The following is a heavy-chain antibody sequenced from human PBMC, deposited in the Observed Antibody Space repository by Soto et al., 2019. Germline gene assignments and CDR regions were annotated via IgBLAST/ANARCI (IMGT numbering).Heavy chain of an antibody. J-gene: IGHJ4*03. Sequence: PSETLSLTCTVSGDSITSNSYFWAWIRQPPGKGLEWIGSIYYSGTTYYNPSLKSRVTISVDRSKNQFSLKLSSVTAADTAVYYCARHFSVGYFDYWGQGALVTVSS. CDR3: ARHFSVGYFDY. V-gene: IGHV4-39*01. CDR2: IYYSGTT. CDR1: GDSITSNSYF.